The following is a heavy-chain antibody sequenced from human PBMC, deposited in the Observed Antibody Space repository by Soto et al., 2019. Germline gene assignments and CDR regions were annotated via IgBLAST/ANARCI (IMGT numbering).Heavy chain of an antibody. D-gene: IGHD6-13*01. CDR3: ARGLKVFVAAAGIALNP. Sequence: SQTLSLTCAISGDSVSSNSAAWNWIRQSPSRGLEWLGRTYYRSKWYNDYAVSVKSRITINPDTSKNQFSLQLNSVTPEDTAVYYCARGLKVFVAAAGIALNPWGQGTLVTVSS. CDR2: TYYRSKWYN. V-gene: IGHV6-1*01. J-gene: IGHJ5*02. CDR1: GDSVSSNSAA.